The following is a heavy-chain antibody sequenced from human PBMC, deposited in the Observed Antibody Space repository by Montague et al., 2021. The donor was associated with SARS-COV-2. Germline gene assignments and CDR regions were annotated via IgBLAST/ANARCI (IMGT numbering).Heavy chain of an antibody. D-gene: IGHD3-16*01. J-gene: IGHJ4*02. CDR3: ARDLGESRDY. CDR1: GFSANNNY. Sequence: SLRLSCAASGFSANNNYMSWVRQPPGKGLEWVSLIYSGGRKYYADSVKGRFAISRDSSNNTLHLHMSYLRAEDTAVYYCARDLGESRDYWGQGTLVTVSS. CDR2: IYSGGRK. V-gene: IGHV3-53*01.